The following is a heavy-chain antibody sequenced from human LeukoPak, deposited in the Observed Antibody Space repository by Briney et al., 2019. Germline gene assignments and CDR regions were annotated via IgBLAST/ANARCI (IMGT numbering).Heavy chain of an antibody. CDR2: INRDGRIT. V-gene: IGHV3-64*02. J-gene: IGHJ4*02. Sequence: PGGSLRLSCVASGFSFRDYAIHWVRQASGKGLEYVSVINRDGRITYYADSVKGRFTMSRDNSKNTVYLQMGSLRSEDMAVYYCTRDGGSFCDFDYWGQGALVTVSS. CDR3: TRDGGSFCDFDY. CDR1: GFSFRDYA. D-gene: IGHD1-26*01.